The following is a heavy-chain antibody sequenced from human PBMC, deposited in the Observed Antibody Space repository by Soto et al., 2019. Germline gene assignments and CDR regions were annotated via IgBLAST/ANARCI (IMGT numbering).Heavy chain of an antibody. V-gene: IGHV3-23*01. CDR1: GFTFSSYA. CDR3: TRYCPTASCYIRYGMDV. D-gene: IGHD2-2*02. Sequence: EVQLLESGGGLVQPGGSLRLSCAASGFTFSSYAMTWVRQAPGKGLEWVSTISGSGGTTSYADSVRGRFTISRDNSKNTLYLQMNTLRAEDTALYSCTRYCPTASCYIRYGMDVWGQGTTVTVSS. J-gene: IGHJ6*02. CDR2: ISGSGGTT.